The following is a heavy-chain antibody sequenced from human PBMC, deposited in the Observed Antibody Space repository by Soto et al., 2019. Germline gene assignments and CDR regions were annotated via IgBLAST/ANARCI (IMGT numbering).Heavy chain of an antibody. CDR3: FFFQAEDGIRYLRTVSAFLLNRSSDL. D-gene: IGHD3-9*01. Sequence: KGLVWVARLNIDGSTRNYADSVKGRFTISRDNAQNTLFLQMNSLSAEDTAVYYCFFFQAEDGIRYLRTVSAFLLNRSSDL. V-gene: IGHV3-74*01. CDR2: LNIDGSTR. J-gene: IGHJ2*01.